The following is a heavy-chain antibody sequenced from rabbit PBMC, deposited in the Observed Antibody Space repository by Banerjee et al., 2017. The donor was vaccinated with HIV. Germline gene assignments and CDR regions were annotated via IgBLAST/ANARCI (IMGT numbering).Heavy chain of an antibody. J-gene: IGHJ3*01. Sequence: QEQLEESGGDLVQPEGSLTLTCTASGFSFSSNYYICWVRQAPGKGLEWIGCIENVDGITYYASWAKGRFTISKTSSTTVSLQMTSLTAADTATYFCARDRGYNVYPRFDMWGPGTLVTVS. V-gene: IGHV1S45*01. CDR2: IENVDGIT. CDR3: ARDRGYNVYPRFDM. D-gene: IGHD7-1*01. CDR1: GFSFSSNYY.